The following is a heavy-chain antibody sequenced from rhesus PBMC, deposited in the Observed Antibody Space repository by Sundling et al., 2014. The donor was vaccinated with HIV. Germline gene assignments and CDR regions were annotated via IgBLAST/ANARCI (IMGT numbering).Heavy chain of an antibody. J-gene: IGHJ4*01. CDR3: ARMNVWNYRLDS. CDR1: GYSISSGYY. D-gene: IGHD1-26*01. Sequence: QVQLQESGPGLVKPSETLSLTCAVSGYSISSGYYWGWFRQPPGKGLEYIGYISGNTGRSDYNPSLKSRVTISTETSTNQFSLKLSSVTAADTAVYFCARMNVWNYRLDSWGQGVLVTVSS. V-gene: IGHV4-99*01. CDR2: ISGNTGRS.